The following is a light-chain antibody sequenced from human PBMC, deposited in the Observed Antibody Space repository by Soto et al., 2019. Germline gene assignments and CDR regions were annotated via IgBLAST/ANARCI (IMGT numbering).Light chain of an antibody. CDR1: SSDVGGYNY. J-gene: IGLJ1*01. CDR2: DVS. V-gene: IGLV2-14*01. CDR3: SSYTSSGTLV. Sequence: QSALTQPASVSGSPGQSITISCTGTSSDVGGYNYVSWYQQHPGKAPKLMIYDVSNWPSGVSNRFSGSKSGNTASLTISGLQDEDEADYYCSSYTSSGTLVFGTGTKLTVL.